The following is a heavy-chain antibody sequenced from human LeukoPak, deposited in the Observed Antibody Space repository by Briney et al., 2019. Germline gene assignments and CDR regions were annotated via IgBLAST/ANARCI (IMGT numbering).Heavy chain of an antibody. CDR1: GFTFRKYS. CDR2: ISSNGHT. J-gene: IGHJ5*02. V-gene: IGHV3-64D*09. Sequence: GGSPRLSCSASGFTFRKYSMHWVRQGPGKGLEYVSAISSNGHTYYADSVKGRFTISRDNSKSTLYLQMSSLRPEDTAVYYCVKDNREEDWFDPWGQGTLVTVSS. D-gene: IGHD2/OR15-2a*01. CDR3: VKDNREEDWFDP.